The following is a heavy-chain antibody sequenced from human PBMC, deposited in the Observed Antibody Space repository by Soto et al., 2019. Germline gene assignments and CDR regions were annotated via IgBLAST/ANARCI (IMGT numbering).Heavy chain of an antibody. CDR1: GYTFTSYG. Sequence: ASVKVSCKASGYTFTSYGISWVRQAPGQGLEWMGWISAYNGNTKYAQKLQGRVPMTTDTSTSTAYMELRSLRSDDTTVYYCARDRIDYDYVWGSSNYGIDVWGQGTMVTVSS. CDR3: ARDRIDYDYVWGSSNYGIDV. V-gene: IGHV1-18*04. J-gene: IGHJ6*02. CDR2: ISAYNGNT. D-gene: IGHD3-16*01.